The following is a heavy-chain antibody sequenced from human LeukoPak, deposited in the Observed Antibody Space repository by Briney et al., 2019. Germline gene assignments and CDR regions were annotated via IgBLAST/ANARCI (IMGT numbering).Heavy chain of an antibody. D-gene: IGHD2-21*01. CDR3: ARPDCGGDCRLIQY. V-gene: IGHV1-2*02. J-gene: IGHJ1*01. CDR1: GYTFTGYY. Sequence: ASVKVSCKASGYTFTGYYIHWVRQSPGQGLEWMGWINPNSGDTEFAQKFQGRVTMTRDTSISTTYMELSRLRSDDTAVYYCARPDCGGDCRLIQYWGQGTLATVSS. CDR2: INPNSGDT.